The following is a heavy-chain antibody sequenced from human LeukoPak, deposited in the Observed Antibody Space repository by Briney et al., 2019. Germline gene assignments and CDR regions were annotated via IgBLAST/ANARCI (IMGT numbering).Heavy chain of an antibody. V-gene: IGHV3-23*01. CDR3: AKRGVVIRVILVGFHKEAYYFES. D-gene: IGHD3/OR15-3a*01. Sequence: GGSLRLSCAASGFTLSSYAMTWVRQAPGKGLEWVSDIGDSGATTYYADSVKGRFTISRDNPKNTLYLQMNSLTAEDTAVYFCAKRGVVIRVILVGFHKEAYYFESWGQGALVTVSS. J-gene: IGHJ4*02. CDR1: GFTLSSYA. CDR2: IGDSGATT.